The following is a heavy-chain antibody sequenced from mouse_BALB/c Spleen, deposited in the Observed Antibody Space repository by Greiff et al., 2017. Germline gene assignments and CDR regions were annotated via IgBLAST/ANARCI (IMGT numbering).Heavy chain of an antibody. J-gene: IGHJ3*01. CDR3: ARGYGNYDFAY. Sequence: DVQLVESGPGLVKPSQSLSLTCSVTGYSITSGYYWNWIRQFPGNKLEWMGYISYDGSNNYNPSLKNRISITRDTSKNQFFLKLNSVTTEDTATYYCARGYGNYDFAYWGQGTLVTVSA. V-gene: IGHV3-6*02. CDR2: ISYDGSN. D-gene: IGHD2-1*01. CDR1: GYSITSGYY.